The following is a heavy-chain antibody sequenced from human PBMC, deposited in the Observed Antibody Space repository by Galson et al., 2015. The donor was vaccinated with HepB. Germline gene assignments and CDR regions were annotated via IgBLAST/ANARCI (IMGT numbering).Heavy chain of an antibody. CDR2: ISYDGSNK. Sequence: SLRLSCAASGFTFSSYAMHWVRQAPGKGLEWVAVISYDGSNKYYADSVKGRFTISRDNSKNTLYLQMNSLRAEDTAVYYCARDSGPKWGYSYPLGYWGQGTLVTVSS. J-gene: IGHJ4*02. V-gene: IGHV3-30*04. D-gene: IGHD5-18*01. CDR1: GFTFSSYA. CDR3: ARDSGPKWGYSYPLGY.